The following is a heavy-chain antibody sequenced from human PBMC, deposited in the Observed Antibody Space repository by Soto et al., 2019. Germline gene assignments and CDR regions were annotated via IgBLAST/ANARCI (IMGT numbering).Heavy chain of an antibody. D-gene: IGHD5-18*01. Sequence: SETLSLTCSVSGGSVSSGDYYWSWIRQSPGKGLEWIGHIYYSGSTNYNPSLRSRVTISVDTSKNVFSLKLSSVTAADTAVYYCARIPVDTAMIYWLDPWGQGTLVTVS. J-gene: IGHJ5*02. CDR3: ARIPVDTAMIYWLDP. CDR2: IYYSGST. V-gene: IGHV4-61*08. CDR1: GGSVSSGDYY.